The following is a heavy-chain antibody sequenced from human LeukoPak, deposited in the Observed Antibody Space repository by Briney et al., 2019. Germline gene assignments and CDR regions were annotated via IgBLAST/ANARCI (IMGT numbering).Heavy chain of an antibody. Sequence: GGSLRLSCAASGFTFSSYAMSWVRQAPGKGLEWVSAISGSGGSTYYADSVKGRFTISRDNPKNTLYLQMNSLRAEDTAVYYCAKDTLGDGGTHWGQGTLVTVSS. V-gene: IGHV3-23*01. CDR2: ISGSGGST. D-gene: IGHD2-15*01. CDR3: AKDTLGDGGTH. CDR1: GFTFSSYA. J-gene: IGHJ4*02.